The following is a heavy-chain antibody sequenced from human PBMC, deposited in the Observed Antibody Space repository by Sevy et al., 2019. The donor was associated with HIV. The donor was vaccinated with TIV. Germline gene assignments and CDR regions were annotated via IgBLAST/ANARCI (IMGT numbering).Heavy chain of an antibody. J-gene: IGHJ5*02. V-gene: IGHV4-4*07. Sequence: SETLSLTCTVSGGSISSYYWSWIRQPAGKGLEWIGRIYTSGSTNYNPPLKSRVTMSVDTSKNQFSLKLSSVTAADTAVYYCARGSKIQDWFDPWGQGTLVTVSS. CDR2: IYTSGST. CDR3: ARGSKIQDWFDP. CDR1: GGSISSYY.